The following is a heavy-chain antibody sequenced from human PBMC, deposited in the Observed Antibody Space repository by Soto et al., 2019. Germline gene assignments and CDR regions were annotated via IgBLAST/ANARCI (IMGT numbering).Heavy chain of an antibody. CDR2: IKSKGSGGTT. CDR1: GIPFKDAW. CDR3: CWSASINYYFNR. Sequence: EVRLVESGGGLVKPGGSLRLSCALSGIPFKDAWMNWVRQAPGKGLEWVGRIKSKGSGGTTDYATPVKGRFTVSRDDSKNTLYLQMTSLTIEDTAVYYCCWSASINYYFNRWGQGTLVIVSS. V-gene: IGHV3-15*01. D-gene: IGHD3-3*01. J-gene: IGHJ5*02.